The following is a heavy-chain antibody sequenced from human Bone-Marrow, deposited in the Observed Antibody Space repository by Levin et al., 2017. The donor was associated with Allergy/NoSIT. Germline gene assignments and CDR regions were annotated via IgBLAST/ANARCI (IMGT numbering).Heavy chain of an antibody. J-gene: IGHJ4*02. CDR3: ARGGTGEYSSSSVY. CDR1: GYTFTSYD. V-gene: IGHV1-8*01. Sequence: GESLKISCKASGYTFTSYDINWVRQATGQGLEWMGWMNPNSGNTGYAQKFQGRVTMTRNTSISTAYMELSSLRSEDTAVYYCARGGTGEYSSSSVYWGQGTLVTVSS. CDR2: MNPNSGNT. D-gene: IGHD6-6*01.